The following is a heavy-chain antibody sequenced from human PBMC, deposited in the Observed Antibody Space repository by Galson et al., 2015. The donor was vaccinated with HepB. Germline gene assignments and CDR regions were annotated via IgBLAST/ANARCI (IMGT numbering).Heavy chain of an antibody. CDR3: AKDWGVV. V-gene: IGHV3-30*18. Sequence: SLRLSCAASGFTFSSYGMHWVRQAPGKGLEWVAVISYDGSNKYYADSVKGRFTISRDNSKNTLYLQMNSLRAEDTAVYYCAKDWGVVWGQGTTVTVSS. CDR2: ISYDGSNK. J-gene: IGHJ6*02. CDR1: GFTFSSYG. D-gene: IGHD3-16*01.